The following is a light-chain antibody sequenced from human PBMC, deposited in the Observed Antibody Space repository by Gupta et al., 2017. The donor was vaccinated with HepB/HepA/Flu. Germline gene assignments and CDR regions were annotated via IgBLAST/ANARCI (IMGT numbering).Light chain of an antibody. J-gene: IGLJ2*01. V-gene: IGLV2-14*03. CDR1: SSDVGSYNY. Sequence: QSALTQPASVSGSPGQSSAISCTGSSSDVGSYNYVSRYQQHPSTAHKLLFYDVSNRPSGVSNRFGCSTSGTRASPTLTVLQSEDEAEDDCSSHTGDRVLVVFGTGTKLTVL. CDR3: SSHTGDRVLVV. CDR2: DVS.